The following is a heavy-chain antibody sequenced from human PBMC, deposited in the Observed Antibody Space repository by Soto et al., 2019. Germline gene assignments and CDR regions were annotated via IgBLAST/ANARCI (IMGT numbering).Heavy chain of an antibody. V-gene: IGHV4-31*03. CDR1: GGSISSGGYY. CDR2: IYYSGST. D-gene: IGHD3-16*02. Sequence: QVQLQESGPGLVKPSQTLSLTCTVSGGSISSGGYYWSWIRQHPGKGLVWIGYIYYSGSTSYNPSRKSRVTTAVGTSTNQFSLTLNSVTAADAAVYYCARGVIHWGQGTLVTVSS. J-gene: IGHJ4*02. CDR3: ARGVIH.